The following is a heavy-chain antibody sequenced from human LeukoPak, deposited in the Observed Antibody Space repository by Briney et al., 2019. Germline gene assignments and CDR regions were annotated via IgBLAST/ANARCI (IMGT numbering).Heavy chain of an antibody. J-gene: IGHJ4*02. CDR1: GYTFTGYY. CDR2: INPNSGGT. Sequence: GASVKVSCKASGYTFTGYYMHWVRQAPGQGLEWMGWINPNSGGTNYAQKFQGRVTMTRDTSISTAYMELSRLRSDDTAVYYCARMYYYDSSGYYYALSDRYFDYWGQGTLVTVSS. D-gene: IGHD3-22*01. V-gene: IGHV1-2*02. CDR3: ARMYYYDSSGYYYALSDRYFDY.